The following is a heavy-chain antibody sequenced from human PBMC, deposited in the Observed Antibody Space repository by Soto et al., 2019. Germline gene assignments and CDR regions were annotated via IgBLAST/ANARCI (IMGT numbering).Heavy chain of an antibody. CDR3: AGYLDTVTTNYYYYMDV. J-gene: IGHJ6*03. CDR1: GFTFSSYS. D-gene: IGHD4-17*01. Sequence: GGSLRLSCAASGFTFSSYSMNWVRQAPGKGLEWVSYISSSSSTIYYADSVKGRFTISRDNAKNSLYLQMNSLRAEDTAVYYCAGYLDTVTTNYYYYMDVWGKGTTVTVSS. CDR2: ISSSSSTI. V-gene: IGHV3-48*01.